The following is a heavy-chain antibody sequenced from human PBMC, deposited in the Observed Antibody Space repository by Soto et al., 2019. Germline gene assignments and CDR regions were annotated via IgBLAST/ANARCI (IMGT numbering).Heavy chain of an antibody. Sequence: QVQLVQSGAEVRKPGSSVTVSCETSGDTFNNYVINWVRQAPGQGPEWMGRIIPIVGKTIYAQRFQGRVTITAEKATTKVYMDLSSLRFDDTAVYFCAREGTSTSPALDYWGQGPLFPVPS. CDR3: AREGTSTSPALDY. D-gene: IGHD2-2*01. CDR1: GDTFNNYV. CDR2: IIPIVGKT. J-gene: IGHJ4*02. V-gene: IGHV1-69*04.